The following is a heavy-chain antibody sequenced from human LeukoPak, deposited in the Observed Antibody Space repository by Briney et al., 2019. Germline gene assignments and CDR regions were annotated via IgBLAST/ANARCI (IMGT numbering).Heavy chain of an antibody. CDR2: INGDGSST. Sequence: QPGGSLRLSRAASGXTLSSYWMHWVRQPPGKGLVWVSRINGDGSSTSNADSVTGRFTISRDNAKNTLYLQMNSLGAEDTAVYYCARDRSYSSDYWGQGILVTVSS. CDR3: ARDRSYSSDY. V-gene: IGHV3-74*01. CDR1: GXTLSSYW. D-gene: IGHD6-13*01. J-gene: IGHJ4*02.